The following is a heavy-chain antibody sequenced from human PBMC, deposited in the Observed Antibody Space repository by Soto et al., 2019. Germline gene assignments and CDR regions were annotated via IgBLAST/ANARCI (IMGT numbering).Heavy chain of an antibody. V-gene: IGHV4-59*01. CDR3: ARDQLSSGLYVWFDP. CDR2: IYYDGST. Sequence: KLSETLSLTCTVSGGSISTYYWSWIRQPSGKGLEWIGYIYYDGSTSYNPSLRSRVTISVDTSKNQFSLILSPVTSADTAVYYCARDQLSSGLYVWFDPWGQGTLVTVSS. J-gene: IGHJ5*02. CDR1: GGSISTYY. D-gene: IGHD6-25*01.